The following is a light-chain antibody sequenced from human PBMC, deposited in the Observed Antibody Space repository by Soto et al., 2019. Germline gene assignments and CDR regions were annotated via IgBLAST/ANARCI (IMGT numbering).Light chain of an antibody. Sequence: EIVLTQSPATLSLSPGGRGTLSCRATQSVSSYLAWYQQKHRQAPSLLLYDASNRATGIPARLSGSGSGTEFTLPISSLQPEDFAVYYCQQRSNWPPITFGQGTRLEIK. CDR3: QQRSNWPPIT. V-gene: IGKV3-11*01. CDR2: DAS. CDR1: QSVSSY. J-gene: IGKJ5*01.